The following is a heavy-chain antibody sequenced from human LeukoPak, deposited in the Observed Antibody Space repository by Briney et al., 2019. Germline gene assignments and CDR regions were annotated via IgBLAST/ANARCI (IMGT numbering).Heavy chain of an antibody. Sequence: PSETLSLTCAVYGGSFSGYYWSWIRQPPGKGLEWIGEINHSGSTNYNPSLKSRVTISVDTSKNQFSLKLSSVAAADTAVYYCARRATMVRGVRFDYWGQGTLVTVSS. CDR3: ARRATMVRGVRFDY. V-gene: IGHV4-34*01. J-gene: IGHJ4*02. D-gene: IGHD3-10*01. CDR1: GGSFSGYY. CDR2: INHSGST.